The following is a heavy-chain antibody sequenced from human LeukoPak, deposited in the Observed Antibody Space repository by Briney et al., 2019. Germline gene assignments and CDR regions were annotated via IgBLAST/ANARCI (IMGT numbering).Heavy chain of an antibody. J-gene: IGHJ4*02. CDR3: TRDYGGRPLDY. Sequence: PGGPLRLSCTASGFTFGDYAMSWVRQAPGKGLEWVGFIRSKAYGGTTEYAASVKGRFTISRDDSKSIAYLQMNSLKTEDTAVYYCTRDYGGRPLDYWGQGTLVTVSS. V-gene: IGHV3-49*04. D-gene: IGHD4-23*01. CDR2: IRSKAYGGTT. CDR1: GFTFGDYA.